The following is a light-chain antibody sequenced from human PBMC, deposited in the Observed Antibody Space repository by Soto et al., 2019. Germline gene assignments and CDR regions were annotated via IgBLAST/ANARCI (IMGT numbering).Light chain of an antibody. CDR2: GAS. Sequence: EIVMTQSPATLSVSPGERATLSCRASQSAGTNLAWYQQKPGQAPRLLIYGASNRAAGTPARFSGSGSGTEFTLTISSLQSEDLAVYYCQQHNGWPLTFGQGTRLDTK. J-gene: IGKJ5*01. CDR1: QSAGTN. V-gene: IGKV3-15*01. CDR3: QQHNGWPLT.